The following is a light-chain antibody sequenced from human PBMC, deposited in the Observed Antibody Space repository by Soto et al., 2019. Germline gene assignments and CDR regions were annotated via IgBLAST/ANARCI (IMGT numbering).Light chain of an antibody. J-gene: IGKJ2*01. V-gene: IGKV2-28*01. CDR3: MQALQTPYT. CDR1: QSLLHSNGYNY. CDR2: FGS. Sequence: DIVMTQSPLSLPVTPGEPASISCRSSQSLLHSNGYNYLDWYLQKPGQSPQLLIYFGSNRPSGVXDXSSGSGSGTNFTLKISRVEAEDVGVYYCMQALQTPYTFGQGTKLEIK.